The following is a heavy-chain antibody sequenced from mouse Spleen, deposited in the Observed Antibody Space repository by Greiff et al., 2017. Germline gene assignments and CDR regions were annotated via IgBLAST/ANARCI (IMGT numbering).Heavy chain of an antibody. CDR2: IHPNSGST. J-gene: IGHJ4*01. CDR3: ARTYDGPYYYAMDY. V-gene: IGHV1-64*01. Sequence: VQLVESGAELVKPGASVKLSCKASGYTFTSYWMHWVKQRPGQGLEWIGMIHPNSGSTNYNEKFKSKATLTVDKSSSTAYMQLSSLTSEDSAVYYCARTYDGPYYYAMDYWGQGTSVTVSS. CDR1: GYTFTSYW. D-gene: IGHD2-3*01.